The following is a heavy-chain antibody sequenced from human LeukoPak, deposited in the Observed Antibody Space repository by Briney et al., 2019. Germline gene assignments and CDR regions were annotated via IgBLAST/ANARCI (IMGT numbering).Heavy chain of an antibody. CDR1: GGTFSSYA. CDR2: IIPIFGTA. V-gene: IGHV1-69*05. J-gene: IGHJ4*02. CDR3: ARGGGKTDYGGNLGY. Sequence: SVKVSCKASGGTFSSYAISWVRQAPGQGLEWMGGIIPIFGTANYAQKFQGRVTITTDESTSTAYMELSSLRSEDTAVYYCARGGGKTDYGGNLGYWGQGTLVTVSS. D-gene: IGHD4-23*01.